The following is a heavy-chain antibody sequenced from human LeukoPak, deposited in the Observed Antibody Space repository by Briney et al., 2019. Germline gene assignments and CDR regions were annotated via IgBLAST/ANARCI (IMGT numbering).Heavy chain of an antibody. J-gene: IGHJ4*02. V-gene: IGHV1-2*02. CDR2: INPNSGGT. D-gene: IGHD5-18*01. Sequence: GASVKVSCKASGYSFTNYDINWVRQATGQGLEWMGWINPNSGGTNYAQKFQGRVTMTRDTSISTAYMELSRLRSDDTAVYYCARVRKDSYGPDFDYWGQGTLVTVSS. CDR3: ARVRKDSYGPDFDY. CDR1: GYSFTNYD.